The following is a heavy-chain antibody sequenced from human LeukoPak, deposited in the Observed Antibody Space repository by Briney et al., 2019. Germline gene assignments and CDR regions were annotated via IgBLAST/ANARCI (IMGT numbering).Heavy chain of an antibody. CDR1: GGSISSYY. Sequence: PSETLCLTCTVSGGSISSYYWSWIRQPPGKGLEWIGYISYSGSTNYNPSLKSRVTISVDTSKNQFSLKLSSVTAADTAVYYCARGQWFGDYWGQGTLVTVSS. J-gene: IGHJ4*02. CDR2: ISYSGST. V-gene: IGHV4-59*01. CDR3: ARGQWFGDY. D-gene: IGHD3-22*01.